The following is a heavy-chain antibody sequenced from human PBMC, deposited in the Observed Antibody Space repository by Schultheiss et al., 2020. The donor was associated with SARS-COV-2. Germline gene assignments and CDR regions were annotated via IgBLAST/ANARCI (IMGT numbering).Heavy chain of an antibody. Sequence: SETLSLTCTVSGGSISSYYWSWIRQPPGKGLEWIGYIYYSGSTNYNPSLKSRVTISVDTSKNQFSLKLSSVTAADTAVYYCARGDNWNYEGFDPWGQGTLVTVSS. D-gene: IGHD1-7*01. J-gene: IGHJ5*02. CDR2: IYYSGST. V-gene: IGHV4-59*01. CDR1: GGSISSYY. CDR3: ARGDNWNYEGFDP.